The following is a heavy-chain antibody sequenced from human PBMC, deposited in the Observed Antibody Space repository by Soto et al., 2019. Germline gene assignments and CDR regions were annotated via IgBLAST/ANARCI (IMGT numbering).Heavy chain of an antibody. V-gene: IGHV4-61*01. CDR1: GGSFKSGSYS. Sequence: SETLSLTCTFSGGSFKSGSYSWSWIRQPPGKGLEWIGYVYHTGRTSYNPSLKSRVSISMDTSKNQFSLNLDSVTAADTAVYFCARDFAYFDSWGRGTLVTVSS. CDR2: VYHTGRT. CDR3: ARDFAYFDS. D-gene: IGHD3-3*01. J-gene: IGHJ4*02.